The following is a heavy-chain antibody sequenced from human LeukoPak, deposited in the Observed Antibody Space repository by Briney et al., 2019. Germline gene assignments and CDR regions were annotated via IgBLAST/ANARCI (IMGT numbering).Heavy chain of an antibody. CDR3: ARVFSTNYYHNRGWFDP. J-gene: IGHJ5*02. V-gene: IGHV4-59*01. D-gene: IGHD3-22*01. Sequence: PSETLSLTCTVSGGSISNYYWSWVRQPPGKGLEWIGYIYYSGSTNYNPSLKSRVTISVDTSKNQFSLKLSSVTAPDTAVYYCARVFSTNYYHNRGWFDPWGQGTLVTVSS. CDR1: GGSISNYY. CDR2: IYYSGST.